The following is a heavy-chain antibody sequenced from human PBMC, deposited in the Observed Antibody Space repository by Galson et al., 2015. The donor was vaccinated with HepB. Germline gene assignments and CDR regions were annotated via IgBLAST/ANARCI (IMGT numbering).Heavy chain of an antibody. Sequence: SVKVSCKASGYTFTSYGISWVRQAPGQGLEWMGWISAYNGNTNYAQKLQGRVTMTTDTSTSTAYMELRSLRSDDTAVYYCAARIAVAGTGPDAFDIWGQGTMVTVSS. CDR3: AARIAVAGTGPDAFDI. V-gene: IGHV1-18*04. D-gene: IGHD6-19*01. J-gene: IGHJ3*02. CDR1: GYTFTSYG. CDR2: ISAYNGNT.